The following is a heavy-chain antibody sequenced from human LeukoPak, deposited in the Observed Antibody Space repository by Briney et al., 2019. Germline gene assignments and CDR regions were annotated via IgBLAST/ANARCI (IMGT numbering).Heavy chain of an antibody. J-gene: IGHJ5*02. CDR1: GFTFSSYS. CDR3: ARDREDGYNSRFDP. Sequence: GGSLRLSCAASGFTFSSYSMNWVRQAPGKGLEWVSYISGSSSTIYYADSVKGRFTISRDNAKNSLYLQMNSLRDEDTAVYYCARDREDGYNSRFDPWGQGTLVTVSS. D-gene: IGHD5-12*01. V-gene: IGHV3-48*02. CDR2: ISGSSSTI.